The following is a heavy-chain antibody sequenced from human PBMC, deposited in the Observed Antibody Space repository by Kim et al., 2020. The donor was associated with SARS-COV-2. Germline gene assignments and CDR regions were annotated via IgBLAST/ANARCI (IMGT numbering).Heavy chain of an antibody. J-gene: IGHJ6*01. CDR2: ISWNSGSI. CDR1: GFTFDDYA. V-gene: IGHV3-9*01. Sequence: GGSLRLSCAASGFTFDDYAMHWVRQAPGKGLEWVSGISWNSGSIGYADSVKGRFTISRDNAKNSLYLQMNSLRAEDTALYYCAKEMVRDERYYYYYGMDV. CDR3: AKEMVRDERYYYYYGMDV. D-gene: IGHD3-10*01.